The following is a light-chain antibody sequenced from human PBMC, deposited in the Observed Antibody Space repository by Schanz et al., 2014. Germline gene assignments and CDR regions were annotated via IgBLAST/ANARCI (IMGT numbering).Light chain of an antibody. V-gene: IGLV2-8*01. CDR2: EGS. Sequence: QSALTQPASVSGSPGQSITISCTGTSSDVGGYTYVSWYQQHPGKAPKLMIYEGSKRPSGVPDRFSGSKSGNTASLTVSGLQAEDEADYYCSSYGGSNFVVFGGGTKLTVL. CDR3: SSYGGSNFVV. J-gene: IGLJ2*01. CDR1: SSDVGGYTY.